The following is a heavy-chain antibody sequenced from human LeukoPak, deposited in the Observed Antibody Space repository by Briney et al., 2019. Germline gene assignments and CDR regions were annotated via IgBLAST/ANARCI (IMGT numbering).Heavy chain of an antibody. CDR2: IYYSGST. CDR1: GGSISSSSYY. V-gene: IGHV4-39*07. D-gene: IGHD5-24*01. J-gene: IGHJ4*02. CDR3: ARGEMATIFL. Sequence: PSETLSLTCTVSGGSISSSSYYWGWIRQPPGKGLEWIGSIYYSGSTYYNPSLKSRVTISVDTSKNQFSLKLRSVTAADTAVYFCARGEMATIFLWGQGTLVTVSS.